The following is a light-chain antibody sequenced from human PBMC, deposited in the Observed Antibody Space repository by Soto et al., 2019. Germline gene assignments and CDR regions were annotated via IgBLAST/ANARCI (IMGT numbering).Light chain of an antibody. J-gene: IGKJ3*01. CDR1: QSLLHVNGYNY. CDR2: LGS. Sequence: DIVMTQSPLSLPVTPGEPASISCSSSQSLLHVNGYNYLDWYLQKPGQSPQLLIYLGSNRASGVPDRFSGSGSGTDFTLKISRVEAEDVGVYYCMQSFQIPATFGPGTKVDIK. CDR3: MQSFQIPAT. V-gene: IGKV2-28*01.